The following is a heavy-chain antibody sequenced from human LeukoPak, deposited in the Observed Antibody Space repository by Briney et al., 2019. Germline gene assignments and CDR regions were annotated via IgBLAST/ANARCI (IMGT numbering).Heavy chain of an antibody. J-gene: IGHJ4*02. CDR2: ISSSSSYI. CDR1: GFTFSSYS. Sequence: GGSLRLSCAASGFTFSSYSMNWVRQAPGKGLEWVSSISSSSSYIYYADSVKGRFTISRDNAKNTLYLQMNSLRAEDTAVYYCANGIAAAGTYDWGQGTLVTVSS. V-gene: IGHV3-21*01. CDR3: ANGIAAAGTYD. D-gene: IGHD6-13*01.